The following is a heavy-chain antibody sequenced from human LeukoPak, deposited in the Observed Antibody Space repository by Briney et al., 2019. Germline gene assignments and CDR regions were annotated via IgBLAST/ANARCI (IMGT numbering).Heavy chain of an antibody. J-gene: IGHJ6*03. Sequence: PGGSLRLSCAASGFTFSSYGMHWVRQAPGKGLEWVAVIWYDGSNKYYADSVKGRFTISRDNSKNTLYLQMSSLRAEDTAVYYCAVSSQSNYYYYMDVWGKGTTVTVSS. V-gene: IGHV3-33*01. D-gene: IGHD3-16*02. CDR3: AVSSQSNYYYYMDV. CDR1: GFTFSSYG. CDR2: IWYDGSNK.